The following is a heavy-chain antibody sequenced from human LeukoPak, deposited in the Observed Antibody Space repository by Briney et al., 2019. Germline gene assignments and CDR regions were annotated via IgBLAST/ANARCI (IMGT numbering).Heavy chain of an antibody. Sequence: SETLSLTCTVSGGSIGSSSYYWGWIRQPPGKGLEWIGNIYYSGSTNYNPSLKSRVTISVDTSKNQFSLKLSSVTAADTAVYYCARVRLGGNLGVDYWGQGTLVTVSS. V-gene: IGHV4-39*07. D-gene: IGHD3-16*01. CDR3: ARVRLGGNLGVDY. CDR2: IYYSGST. CDR1: GGSIGSSSYY. J-gene: IGHJ4*02.